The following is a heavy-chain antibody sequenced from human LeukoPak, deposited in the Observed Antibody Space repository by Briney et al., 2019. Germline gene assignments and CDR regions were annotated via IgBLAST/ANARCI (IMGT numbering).Heavy chain of an antibody. CDR3: ARPAAAGTRAFWFDP. CDR1: GYTFTSYA. CDR2: INAGNGNT. Sequence: ASVKVSCKASGYTFTSYAMHWVRQAPGQRLEWMGWINAGNGNTKYSQKFQGRVTITRDTSASTAYMELSSLRSEDTAVYYCARPAAAGTRAFWFDPWGQEPWSPSPQ. V-gene: IGHV1-3*01. J-gene: IGHJ5*02. D-gene: IGHD6-13*01.